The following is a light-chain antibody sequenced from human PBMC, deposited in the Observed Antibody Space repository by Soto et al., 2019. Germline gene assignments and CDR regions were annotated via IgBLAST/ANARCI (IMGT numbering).Light chain of an antibody. CDR1: QSVNDY. V-gene: IGKV3-11*01. Sequence: EIVLTQSPATLSLSPGERATLSCRASQSVNDYLAWYQQKPGQAPRLLIYGASNRATGIPVRFSGSGSGTDFTLTISSLEPEDSAVYYCQHRGRWPRTFGQGTKLEIK. J-gene: IGKJ2*01. CDR2: GAS. CDR3: QHRGRWPRT.